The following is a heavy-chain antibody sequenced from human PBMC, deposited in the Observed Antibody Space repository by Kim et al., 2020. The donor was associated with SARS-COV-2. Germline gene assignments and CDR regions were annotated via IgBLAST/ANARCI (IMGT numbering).Heavy chain of an antibody. D-gene: IGHD6-19*01. CDR3: AREAVAGSFDH. V-gene: IGHV1-3*01. Sequence: NPGYSRKFQARVPITREQSATTAYLELSGLRSEDTAVYYCAREAVAGSFDHWGQGTLVTVSS. CDR2: NP. J-gene: IGHJ4*02.